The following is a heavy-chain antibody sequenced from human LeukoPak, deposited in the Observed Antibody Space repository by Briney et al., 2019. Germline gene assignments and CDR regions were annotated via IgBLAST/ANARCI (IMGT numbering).Heavy chain of an antibody. Sequence: GGSLRLSCAASGFTFSSYSMNWVRQAPGKGLEWVSIFYTGGSTYYADSVKGRFTISKDNSKNTLYLQMNSLRAEDTAVYYCARTYYYDNSGAFDYWGQGTLVTVSS. D-gene: IGHD3-22*01. V-gene: IGHV3-66*01. CDR2: FYTGGST. J-gene: IGHJ4*02. CDR1: GFTFSSYS. CDR3: ARTYYYDNSGAFDY.